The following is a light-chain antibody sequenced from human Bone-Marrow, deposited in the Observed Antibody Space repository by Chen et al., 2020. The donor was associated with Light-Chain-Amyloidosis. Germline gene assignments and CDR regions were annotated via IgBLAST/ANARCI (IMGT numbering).Light chain of an antibody. CDR2: AVS. J-gene: IGLJ1*01. Sequence: QSALTQPASVSGSPGQSITISCTGTSGDVGTYNYYSLYQQHPRKAPKVMIYAVSNRPSGVSNRFSGSKSGNTASLTISGLQAEDEADYYCSSFTSSSSYVFGPGTKVTVL. CDR1: SGDVGTYNY. CDR3: SSFTSSSSYV. V-gene: IGLV2-14*01.